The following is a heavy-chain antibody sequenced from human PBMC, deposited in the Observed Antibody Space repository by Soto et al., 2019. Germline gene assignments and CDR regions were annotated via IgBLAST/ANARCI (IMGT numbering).Heavy chain of an antibody. V-gene: IGHV3-72*01. CDR1: GFTLSDHY. Sequence: GGSLRLSCAASGFTLSDHYIDWVRQAPGKGLEWVGRSRSKPNGYTTEYAASVKARFTILRDDSQNSLYLQMNSLKTEDTAVYYCAEATYSGTYYSFYWGQGTLGTVSS. J-gene: IGHJ4*02. CDR2: SRSKPNGYTT. CDR3: AEATYSGTYYSFY. D-gene: IGHD1-26*01.